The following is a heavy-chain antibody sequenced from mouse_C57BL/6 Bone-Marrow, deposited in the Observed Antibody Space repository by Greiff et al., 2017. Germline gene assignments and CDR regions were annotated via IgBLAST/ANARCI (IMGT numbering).Heavy chain of an antibody. CDR3: ARRRKYGGLDG. J-gene: IGHJ1*03. CDR1: GYTFTSYW. CDR2: IDPSDSET. Sequence: QVQLQQPGAELVRPGSSVKLSCKASGYTFTSYWMHWVKQSPIQSLEWIGNIDPSDSETHYNQKFKDKATLTVDKSSSTAYVQLSSLTSEDSAVYYCARRRKYGGLDGWGKGTTVTVSS. V-gene: IGHV1-52*01. D-gene: IGHD1-1*01.